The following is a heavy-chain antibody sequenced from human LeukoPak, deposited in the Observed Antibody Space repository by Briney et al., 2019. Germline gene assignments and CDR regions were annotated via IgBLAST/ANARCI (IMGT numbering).Heavy chain of an antibody. CDR1: GFTFSDYT. D-gene: IGHD1-26*01. V-gene: IGHV3-53*01. CDR2: IYSGGST. CDR3: ARYVGFSFDY. Sequence: GGSLRLSCAASGFTFSDYTMNWVRQAPGKGLEWVSVIYSGGSTYYADSVKGRFTISRDNSKNTLYLQMNSLRAEDTAVYYCARYVGFSFDYWGQGTLVTVSS. J-gene: IGHJ4*02.